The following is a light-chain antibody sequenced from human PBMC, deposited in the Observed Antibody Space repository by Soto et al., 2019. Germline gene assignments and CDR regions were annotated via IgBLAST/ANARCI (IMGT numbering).Light chain of an antibody. CDR2: KAS. V-gene: IGKV1-5*03. Sequence: DIQMTQTPSTLYASVGDKVPITCRASQSISSWLACYQQKPGKAPKLLIYKASSLESGVTSRFSGSGSGTDFTLTISSLQPEDFATYYCQPTNTFPPTVGPGTRLEI. CDR3: QPTNTFPPT. J-gene: IGKJ5*01. CDR1: QSISSW.